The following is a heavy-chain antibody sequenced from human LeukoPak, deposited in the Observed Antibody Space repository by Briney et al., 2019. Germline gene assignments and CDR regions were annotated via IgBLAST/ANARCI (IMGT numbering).Heavy chain of an antibody. J-gene: IGHJ4*02. CDR1: GFTFSSSD. D-gene: IGHD6-6*01. CDR2: ISGSGGST. Sequence: GGSLRLFCAASGFTFSSSDMSWVRQAPGKGLEWVSSISGSGGSTYYADSVEGRFTISRDNLQDTLYLQMNSLRAEDTALYYCVKGTSSSSFDYWGQGTLVTVSS. CDR3: VKGTSSSSFDY. V-gene: IGHV3-23*01.